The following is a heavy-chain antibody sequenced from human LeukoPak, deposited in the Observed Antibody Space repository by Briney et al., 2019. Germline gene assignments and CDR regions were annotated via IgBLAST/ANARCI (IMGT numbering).Heavy chain of an antibody. CDR1: GFTFSSYW. CDR2: IKQDGSEK. D-gene: IGHD3-3*01. J-gene: IGHJ4*02. V-gene: IGHV3-7*01. Sequence: GGSLRLSCAASGFTFSSYWMSWVRQAPGKGLEWAANIKQDGSEKYYVDSVKGRVTISRDNAKNSLYLQMNSLRAEDTAVYYCAREANYDFWSGPTHYFDCWGQGTLVTVSS. CDR3: AREANYDFWSGPTHYFDC.